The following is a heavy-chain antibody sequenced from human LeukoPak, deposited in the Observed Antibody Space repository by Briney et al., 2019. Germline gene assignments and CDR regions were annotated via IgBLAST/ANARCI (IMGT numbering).Heavy chain of an antibody. D-gene: IGHD2-2*01. J-gene: IGHJ3*02. CDR3: AKEEIVPAADDAFDI. V-gene: IGHV3-30*02. Sequence: GGSLRLSFAASGFTFSSYGMHWVRQAPGKGLEWVAFIRYDGSNKYYADSVKGRFTISRDNSKNTLYLQMNSLRAEDTAVYYCAKEEIVPAADDAFDIWGQGTMVTVSS. CDR2: IRYDGSNK. CDR1: GFTFSSYG.